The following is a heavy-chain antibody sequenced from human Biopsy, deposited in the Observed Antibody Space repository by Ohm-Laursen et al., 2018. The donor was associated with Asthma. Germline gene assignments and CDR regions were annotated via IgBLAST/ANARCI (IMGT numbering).Heavy chain of an antibody. V-gene: IGHV1-69*01. D-gene: IGHD2-2*01. CDR2: INSVFGIT. CDR1: GGTFNTYV. J-gene: IGHJ4*02. CDR3: ARKAGSCISRTCYSLDF. Sequence: SSVKVSCKSLGGTFNTYVIGWVRQAPGQGLEGMGGINSVFGITTYPQKFQDRVTITADDSTSTVYMELSSLRSEDTAVYYCARKAGSCISRTCYSLDFWGQGTLVTVSS.